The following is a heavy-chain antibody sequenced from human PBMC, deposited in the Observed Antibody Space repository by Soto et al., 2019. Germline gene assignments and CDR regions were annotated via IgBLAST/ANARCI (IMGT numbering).Heavy chain of an antibody. J-gene: IGHJ4*02. CDR3: ARGRYGDY. Sequence: VHLVQSGAEVKKPGASVKVSCKGSGDDFTTYGITWVRQAPGQGLEWMAWISAHNGNTDYAQKLQGRVTVTRDTSTSTAYMELRSLRSDDTAMYYCARGRYGDYWGQGALVTVSS. CDR2: ISAHNGNT. D-gene: IGHD1-1*01. CDR1: GDDFTTYG. V-gene: IGHV1-18*01.